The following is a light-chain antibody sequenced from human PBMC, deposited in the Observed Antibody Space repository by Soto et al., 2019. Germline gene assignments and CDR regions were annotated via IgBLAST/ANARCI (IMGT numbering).Light chain of an antibody. CDR2: KAS. Sequence: DTQMTQSPSTLSASVGDRVTITCRAGQNINGWLAWYQQRPGKAPNLLIHKASILEVGVPSRFSGSASGTEFTLTISSLQPDFFAFYFCLQHNGYPLSFGGGT. CDR3: LQHNGYPLS. J-gene: IGKJ4*01. V-gene: IGKV1-5*03. CDR1: QNINGW.